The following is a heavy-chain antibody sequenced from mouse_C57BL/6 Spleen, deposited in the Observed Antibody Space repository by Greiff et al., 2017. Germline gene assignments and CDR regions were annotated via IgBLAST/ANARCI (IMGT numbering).Heavy chain of an antibody. Sequence: VQLQQSGPELVKPGASVKISCKASGYPFTDYYLTWVKQSHGKSLEWIGDINPNNGGTSYNQKFKGKATLTVDKSSSTAYMELRSLTSEDSAVYYCARANWALDYWGQGTTLTVSS. CDR2: INPNNGGT. CDR1: GYPFTDYY. V-gene: IGHV1-26*01. D-gene: IGHD4-1*01. J-gene: IGHJ2*01. CDR3: ARANWALDY.